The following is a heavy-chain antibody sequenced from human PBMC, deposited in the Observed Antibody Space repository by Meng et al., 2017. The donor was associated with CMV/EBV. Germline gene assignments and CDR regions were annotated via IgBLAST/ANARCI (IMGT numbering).Heavy chain of an antibody. D-gene: IGHD6-19*01. CDR2: INHSGST. CDR1: GGSFSGYY. CDR3: ARGRSGWFTRSPHRNWFDP. Sequence: SETLSLTCAVYGGSFSGYYWSWIRQPPGKGLEWIGEINHSGSTNYNPSLKSRVTISVDTSKNQFSLKLSSVNAADTAVYYCARGRSGWFTRSPHRNWFDPWGQGTLVTVSS. V-gene: IGHV4-34*01. J-gene: IGHJ5*02.